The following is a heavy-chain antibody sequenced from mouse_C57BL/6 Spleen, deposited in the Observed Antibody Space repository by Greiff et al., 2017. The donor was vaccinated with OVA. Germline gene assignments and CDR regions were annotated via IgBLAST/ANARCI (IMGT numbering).Heavy chain of an antibody. CDR3: ARRGSYGNYLYYFDY. CDR1: GYTFTSYW. D-gene: IGHD2-1*01. V-gene: IGHV1-53*01. J-gene: IGHJ2*01. CDR2: INPSNGGT. Sequence: QVQLQQSGTELVKPGASVKLSCKASGYTFTSYWMHWVKQRPGQGLEWIGNINPSNGGTNYNEKFKSKATLTVDKSSSTASMQLSSLTSEDSAVYYCARRGSYGNYLYYFDYWGQGTTLTVSS.